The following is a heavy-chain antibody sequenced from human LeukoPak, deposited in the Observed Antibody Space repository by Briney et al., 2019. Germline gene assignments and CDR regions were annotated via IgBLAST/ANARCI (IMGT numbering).Heavy chain of an antibody. Sequence: KPGGYLRLSCAASGFTFSSYSMNWVRQAPGKGLEWVSSISSSSSYIYYADSVKGRFTISRDNAKNSLYLQMNSLRAEDTAVYYCASNYSGSYYDYWGQGTLVTVSS. D-gene: IGHD1-26*01. CDR1: GFTFSSYS. CDR2: ISSSSSYI. J-gene: IGHJ4*02. V-gene: IGHV3-21*01. CDR3: ASNYSGSYYDY.